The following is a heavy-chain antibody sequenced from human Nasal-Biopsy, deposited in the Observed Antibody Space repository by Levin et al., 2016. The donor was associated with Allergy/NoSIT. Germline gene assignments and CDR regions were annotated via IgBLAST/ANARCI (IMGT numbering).Heavy chain of an antibody. J-gene: IGHJ4*02. D-gene: IGHD2-15*01. CDR2: ISRSGNTI. Sequence: GESLKISCAASGFALSGYAMNWVRQAPGKGLEWVSYISRSGNTIYYADSVKGRFTISRDNAKNSLNLQMNSLRAEDTAVYYCASPRRYCSDDSCYSRDYFDFWGQGTLVTVSS. CDR1: GFALSGYA. V-gene: IGHV3-48*04. CDR3: ASPRRYCSDDSCYSRDYFDF.